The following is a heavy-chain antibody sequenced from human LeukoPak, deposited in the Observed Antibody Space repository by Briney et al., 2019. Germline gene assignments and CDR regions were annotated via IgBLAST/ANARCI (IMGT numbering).Heavy chain of an antibody. CDR3: ATSGYSDYGYFDY. CDR1: GYSFTGHY. Sequence: ASVKVSCKASGYSFTGHYIHWVRQAPGQGLEWMGWLNPNSGGTNYAQKFQGRVTMTRDTSISTAYMELNRLRSDDTAMYYCATSGYSDYGYFDYWGQGTLVTVSS. D-gene: IGHD5-12*01. CDR2: LNPNSGGT. V-gene: IGHV1-2*02. J-gene: IGHJ4*02.